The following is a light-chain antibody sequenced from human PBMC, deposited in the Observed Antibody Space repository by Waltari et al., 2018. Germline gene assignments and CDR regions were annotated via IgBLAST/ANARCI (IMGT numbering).Light chain of an antibody. V-gene: IGKV3-15*01. J-gene: IGKJ3*01. Sequence: ETLLTQSPATLSVSPGDRATLSCRASQRVGSNIAWYQQRPGKPPRLLIYGASTRAIGVPDRFSGSGSGTQLTLTISSLQSEDFGIYYCQQYNDWPHTFGPGTRVDIK. CDR1: QRVGSN. CDR2: GAS. CDR3: QQYNDWPHT.